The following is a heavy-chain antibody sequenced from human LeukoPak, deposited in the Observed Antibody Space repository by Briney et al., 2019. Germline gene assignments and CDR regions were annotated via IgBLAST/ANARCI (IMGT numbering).Heavy chain of an antibody. CDR1: GVTLSSHS. CDR3: ARTMVRQPFDY. D-gene: IGHD3-10*01. Sequence: GGPLRLSCAASGVTLSSHSMNWVRPAPGKGLEWVSSISSSISYIYYADSVKGRFTISRDNAKNSLYLQMNSLRAEDTAVYYCARTMVRQPFDYWGQGTLVTVSS. J-gene: IGHJ4*02. V-gene: IGHV3-21*01. CDR2: ISSSISYI.